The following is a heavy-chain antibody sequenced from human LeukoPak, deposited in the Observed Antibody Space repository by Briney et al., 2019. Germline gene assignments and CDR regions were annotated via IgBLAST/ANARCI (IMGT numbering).Heavy chain of an antibody. V-gene: IGHV4-59*12. CDR3: ARGIRITMIEDKRRNWKVFDY. J-gene: IGHJ4*02. CDR2: IYYSGST. D-gene: IGHD3-22*01. CDR1: GGSISSYY. Sequence: SETLSLTCTVSGGSISSYYWSWIRQPPGKGLEWIGYIYYSGSTNYNPSLKSRVTISVDTSKNQFSLKLSSVTAADTAVYYCARGIRITMIEDKRRNWKVFDYWGQGTLVTVSS.